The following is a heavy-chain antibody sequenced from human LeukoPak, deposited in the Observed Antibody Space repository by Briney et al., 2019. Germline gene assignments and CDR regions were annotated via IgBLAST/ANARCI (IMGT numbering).Heavy chain of an antibody. Sequence: GGSLRLSCAASGFTFTNYAMTWVRQAPGKGLEWVSSISASGVMTYYADSVKGRFTISRDNAKNTLYLQMNSLRAEDTAVYYCAELGITMIGGVWGKGTTVTISS. V-gene: IGHV3-23*01. CDR1: GFTFTNYA. J-gene: IGHJ6*04. CDR3: AELGITMIGGV. D-gene: IGHD3-10*02. CDR2: ISASGVMT.